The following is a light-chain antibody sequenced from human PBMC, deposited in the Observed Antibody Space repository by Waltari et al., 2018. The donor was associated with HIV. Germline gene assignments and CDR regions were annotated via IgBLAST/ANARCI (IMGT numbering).Light chain of an antibody. Sequence: QSLLPQPPSASGTPGQRVPISCSGSYSNIGSNTANWHQQLPGSAPRALIYNNDQRPSGVPDRFSGSKSGTSASLAISGLQSEDQGDYYCASWDDKLDGWVFGGGTRLTVL. CDR3: ASWDDKLDGWV. V-gene: IGLV1-44*01. CDR2: NND. CDR1: YSNIGSNT. J-gene: IGLJ3*02.